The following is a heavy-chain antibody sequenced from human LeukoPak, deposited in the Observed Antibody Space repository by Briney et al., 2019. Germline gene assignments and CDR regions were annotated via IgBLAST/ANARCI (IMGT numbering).Heavy chain of an antibody. Sequence: GGSLRLSCAASGFSFSNYGMHWVRQAPGKGLEWVAVIWYDGSNKYYADSVKGRFTISRDNSKNTLYLQMNSLRAEDTAVYYCARDHCSSTSCSFDYWGQGTLVTVSS. CDR2: IWYDGSNK. D-gene: IGHD2-2*01. CDR1: GFSFSNYG. V-gene: IGHV3-33*08. J-gene: IGHJ4*02. CDR3: ARDHCSSTSCSFDY.